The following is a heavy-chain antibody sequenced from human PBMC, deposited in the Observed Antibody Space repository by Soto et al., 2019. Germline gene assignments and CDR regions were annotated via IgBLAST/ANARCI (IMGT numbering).Heavy chain of an antibody. Sequence: GASVKVSCKASGGTFSNLAISWVRQAPGQGLEWMGGIIPFFGTANYAEKFQGRVTITADESTSTAYMDLSSLRSDDTAVYYCARSAVADKNWFDPWGQGTLVTVSS. CDR3: ARSAVADKNWFDP. CDR1: GGTFSNLA. D-gene: IGHD6-19*01. V-gene: IGHV1-69*13. CDR2: IIPFFGTA. J-gene: IGHJ5*02.